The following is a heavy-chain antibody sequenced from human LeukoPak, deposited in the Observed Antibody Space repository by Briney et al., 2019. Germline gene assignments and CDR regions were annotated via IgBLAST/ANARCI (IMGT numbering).Heavy chain of an antibody. CDR1: GGSISSGDYY. Sequence: SETLSLTCTVSGGSISSGDYYWSWIRQPPGKGLEWIGYIYHSGSTYYNPSLKSRVTISVDRSKNQFSLKLSSVTAADTAVYYCAREAYYYGSGSYSSGAFDIWGQGTMVTVSS. J-gene: IGHJ3*02. V-gene: IGHV4-30-2*01. CDR2: IYHSGST. D-gene: IGHD3-10*01. CDR3: AREAYYYGSGSYSSGAFDI.